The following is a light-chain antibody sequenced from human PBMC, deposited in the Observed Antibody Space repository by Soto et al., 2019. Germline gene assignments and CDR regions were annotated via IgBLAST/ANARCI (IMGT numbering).Light chain of an antibody. Sequence: DIQMTQSPSTLSASVGVRVNITCRASQSISSWLAWYQQKAGEAPKLLMYKASTLDSGVPSRFSGSGSGTEFTLTISSLQPEDFATYYCQQYNNYAFTFGPGTKVDFK. J-gene: IGKJ3*01. V-gene: IGKV1-5*03. CDR3: QQYNNYAFT. CDR2: KAS. CDR1: QSISSW.